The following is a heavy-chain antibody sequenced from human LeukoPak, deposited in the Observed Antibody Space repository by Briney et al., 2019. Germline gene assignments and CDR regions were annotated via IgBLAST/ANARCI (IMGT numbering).Heavy chain of an antibody. V-gene: IGHV2-5*02. CDR1: GFSLSTSGVG. Sequence: SGPTLVKPTQTLTLTRTFSGFSLSTSGVGVGWIRQPPGKALEWLALIHWDDDKRYSPSLKSRLTITKDTSKNQVVLTMTNMDPVDTATYYCAHRRDYDILTGYPYNWFDPWGQGTLVTVSS. CDR2: IHWDDDK. CDR3: AHRRDYDILTGYPYNWFDP. D-gene: IGHD3-9*01. J-gene: IGHJ5*02.